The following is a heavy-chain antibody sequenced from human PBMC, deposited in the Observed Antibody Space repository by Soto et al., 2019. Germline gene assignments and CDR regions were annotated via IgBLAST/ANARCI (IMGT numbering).Heavy chain of an antibody. CDR3: ARERQYGSEHYYYYYMDV. Sequence: SQTLSLTCAISGDRVSSNSAAWNWIRQSPSKGLKWLGRTYYRSKWYNDYAVSVKSRITINPDTSKNQFSLQLNSVTPEDTAVYYCARERQYGSEHYYYYYMDVWGKGTTVTVSS. J-gene: IGHJ6*03. CDR1: GDRVSSNSAA. D-gene: IGHD3-10*01. V-gene: IGHV6-1*01. CDR2: TYYRSKWYN.